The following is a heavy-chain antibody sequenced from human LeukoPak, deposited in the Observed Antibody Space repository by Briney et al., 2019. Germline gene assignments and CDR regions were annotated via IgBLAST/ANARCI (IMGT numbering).Heavy chain of an antibody. V-gene: IGHV1-69*04. CDR2: IIPIPGMA. CDR3: ARATQSWFDP. J-gene: IGHJ5*02. Sequence: ASVKVSCKASGGTFSFYAINWVRQAPGQGLEWMGRIIPIPGMANYAQKFQGRVTMTRDTSTSTVYLELSSLRSGDTAVYYCARATQSWFDPWGQGTLVTVSS. CDR1: GGTFSFYA.